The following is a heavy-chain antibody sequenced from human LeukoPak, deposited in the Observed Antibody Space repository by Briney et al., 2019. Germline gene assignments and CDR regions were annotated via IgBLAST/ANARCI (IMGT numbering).Heavy chain of an antibody. J-gene: IGHJ5*02. CDR3: ARDIYGSGST. CDR1: GGSISSGGYY. CDR2: IYYSGST. D-gene: IGHD3-10*01. Sequence: SETLSLTCTVSGGSISSGGYYWSWIRQHPGKGLEWIGYIYYSGSTYYNLSLKNRVTISVDTSKNQFSLKLSSVTAADTAVYYCARDIYGSGSTWGQGTLVTVSS. V-gene: IGHV4-31*03.